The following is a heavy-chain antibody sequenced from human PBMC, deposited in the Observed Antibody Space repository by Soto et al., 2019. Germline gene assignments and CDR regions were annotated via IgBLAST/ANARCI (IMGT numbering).Heavy chain of an antibody. J-gene: IGHJ4*02. Sequence: GGSLRLSCIESGITFNRYWMIWVRQAPGKGLEYVADINQDGSEKNYVDSVKGRFTISRDSARNSLSLQMNGLRVEDTANYYCGRSIRGWSRFDYWGQGILVTV. CDR2: INQDGSEK. D-gene: IGHD6-19*01. CDR3: GRSIRGWSRFDY. CDR1: GITFNRYW. V-gene: IGHV3-7*01.